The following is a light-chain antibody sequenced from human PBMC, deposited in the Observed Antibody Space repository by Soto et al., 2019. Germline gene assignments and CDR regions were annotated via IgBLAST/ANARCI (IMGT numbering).Light chain of an antibody. J-gene: IGKJ5*01. CDR1: QSISSY. CDR2: AAS. CDR3: QQSYSTLPYT. Sequence: DIQMTQSPSSLSASVRDRVTITCRASQSISSYLNWYQQKPGKAPKLLIYAASSLQSGVPSRFSGSGSGTGFTLTTSSLQPEDFATYYCQQSYSTLPYTFGQGTRLEIK. V-gene: IGKV1-39*01.